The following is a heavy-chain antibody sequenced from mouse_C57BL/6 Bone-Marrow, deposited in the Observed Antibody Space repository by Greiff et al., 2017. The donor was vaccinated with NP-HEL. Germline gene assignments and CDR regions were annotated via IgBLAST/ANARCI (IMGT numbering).Heavy chain of an antibody. CDR1: GYSITSDY. CDR3: ARSPLWLRRNYYAMDY. J-gene: IGHJ4*01. CDR2: ISYSGST. V-gene: IGHV3-8*01. D-gene: IGHD2-2*01. Sequence: EVQRVESGPGLAKPSQTLSLTCSVPGYSITSDYWNWIRKFPGNKLEYMGYISYSGSTYYNPSLKSRISITRDTSKNQYYLQLNSVTTEDTATYYCARSPLWLRRNYYAMDYWGQGTSVTVSS.